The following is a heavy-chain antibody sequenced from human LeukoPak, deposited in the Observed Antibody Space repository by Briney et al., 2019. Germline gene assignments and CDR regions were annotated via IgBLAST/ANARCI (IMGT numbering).Heavy chain of an antibody. CDR2: MYYSGST. J-gene: IGHJ3*02. CDR3: ARHAYYYDRSGSYEAFDI. Sequence: KPSETLSLTCTVSGGSISTYYWSWIRQPPGKGLEWIGSMYYSGSTNYKPSLKSRVTISVDTSKNQFSLKLSSVTAADTAVYYCARHAYYYDRSGSYEAFDIWGQGTIVTVSS. D-gene: IGHD3-22*01. V-gene: IGHV4-59*08. CDR1: GGSISTYY.